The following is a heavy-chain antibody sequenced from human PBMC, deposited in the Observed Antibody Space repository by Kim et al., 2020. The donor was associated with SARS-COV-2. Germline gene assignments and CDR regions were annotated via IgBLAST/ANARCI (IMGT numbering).Heavy chain of an antibody. CDR3: ARGGYLDP. D-gene: IGHD6-13*01. CDR2: INHSGST. J-gene: IGHJ5*02. Sequence: SETLSLTCAVYGGSFSGYYWSWIRQPPGKGLEWIGEINHSGSTNYNPSLKSRVTISVDTSKNQFSLKLSSVTAADTAVYYCARGGYLDPWGQGTLVTVSS. CDR1: GGSFSGYY. V-gene: IGHV4-34*01.